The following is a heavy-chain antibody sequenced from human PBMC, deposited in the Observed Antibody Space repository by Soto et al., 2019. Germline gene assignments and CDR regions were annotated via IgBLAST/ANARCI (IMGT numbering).Heavy chain of an antibody. CDR2: MYSAGNT. CDR3: ARDRRADDYGDDAFDN. J-gene: IGHJ4*02. V-gene: IGHV3-66*01. D-gene: IGHD4-17*01. Sequence: EVQLVESGGGLVQRGGSLRLSCGASGLIVDNNYMSWVRQAPGKGLEWISVMYSAGNTYYADSVRGRFTISRDSSTNTLFLEMHSLRVEDTAVYYCARDRRADDYGDDAFDNWGQGTLVTVSS. CDR1: GLIVDNNY.